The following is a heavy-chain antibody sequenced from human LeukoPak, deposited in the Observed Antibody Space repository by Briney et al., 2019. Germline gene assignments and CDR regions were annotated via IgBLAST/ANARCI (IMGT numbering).Heavy chain of an antibody. Sequence: GGSLRLSCAASGFTFTTYATSWVRQAPGKGLEWVSAISGSGDSTYYADSVKGRFTISRDNSKNTLYLQVNSLRAEDPAVYYCAKAHYIHFLDYWGQGTLVTVS. D-gene: IGHD2/OR15-2a*01. V-gene: IGHV3-23*01. CDR3: AKAHYIHFLDY. CDR1: GFTFTTYA. CDR2: ISGSGDST. J-gene: IGHJ4*02.